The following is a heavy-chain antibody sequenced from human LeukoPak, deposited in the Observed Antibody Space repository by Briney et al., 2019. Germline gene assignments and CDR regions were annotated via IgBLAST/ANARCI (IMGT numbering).Heavy chain of an antibody. D-gene: IGHD1-26*01. V-gene: IGHV4-59*11. Sequence: SETLSLTCTVSGGSINSHYWSWIRQPPGKGLEWIGYIYYSGSTNYNPSLKSRVTISVDTSKNQFSLKLSSVTAADTAVYYCAGGAQWEHRAFDIWGQGTMVTVSS. CDR3: AGGAQWEHRAFDI. CDR1: GGSINSHY. J-gene: IGHJ3*02. CDR2: IYYSGST.